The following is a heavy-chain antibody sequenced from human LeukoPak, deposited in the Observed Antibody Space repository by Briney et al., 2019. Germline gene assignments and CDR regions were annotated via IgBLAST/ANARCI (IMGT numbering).Heavy chain of an antibody. CDR1: GFTFSGYA. D-gene: IGHD4-17*01. CDR2: ISSTGGTI. CDR3: ATADRYGDSLIET. V-gene: IGHV3-48*03. Sequence: GGSLRLSCAASGFTFSGYAMNWVRQAPGKGLEWLSHISSTGGTIYYADSVKGRLTVSRDNAKNSLYLQMNSLRAEDTAVYYCATADRYGDSLIETWGHSALVTVS. J-gene: IGHJ5*01.